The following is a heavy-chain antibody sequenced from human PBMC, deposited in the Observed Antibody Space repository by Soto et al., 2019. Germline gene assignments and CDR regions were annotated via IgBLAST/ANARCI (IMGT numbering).Heavy chain of an antibody. D-gene: IGHD2-15*01. J-gene: IGHJ5*02. Sequence: QVQLQESGPGLVKPSGTLSLTCAVSGGSISSSNWWSWVRQPPGKGLEWIGEIYHSGSTNYNPSLNSRVTISVDKSKIRFSLRLGSVCAAETAVYYCASRTPYYGGSEIGPWGPGTLVNVSS. V-gene: IGHV4-4*02. CDR3: ASRTPYYGGSEIGP. CDR1: GGSISSSNW. CDR2: IYHSGST.